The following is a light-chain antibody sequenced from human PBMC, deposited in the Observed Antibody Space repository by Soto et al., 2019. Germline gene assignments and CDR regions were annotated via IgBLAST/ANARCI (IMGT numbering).Light chain of an antibody. J-gene: IGKJ1*01. CDR3: QQYNNWPPWT. CDR1: QTVSRN. CDR2: DIS. Sequence: ENVLTQSPDSLSLSPGEEATLSCRASQTVSRNLAWYQQRPGQAPRLLIYDISNRAAGVPARFSGSGSETEFTLTIRSLQSEDFAVYYFQQYNNWPPWTFGQGTKVDIK. V-gene: IGKV3-15*01.